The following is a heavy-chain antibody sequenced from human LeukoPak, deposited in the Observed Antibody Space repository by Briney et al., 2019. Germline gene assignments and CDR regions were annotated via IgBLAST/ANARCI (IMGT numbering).Heavy chain of an antibody. Sequence: ASVKVSCKASGYTFTGYYMHWVRQAPGQGLEWMGIINPSGGSTSYAQKFQGRVTMTRDTSTSTVYMELSSLRSEDTAVYYRARYFGASNVEIATKGPYYWGQGTLVTVSS. CDR1: GYTFTGYY. CDR2: INPSGGST. D-gene: IGHD5-24*01. CDR3: ARYFGASNVEIATKGPYY. J-gene: IGHJ4*02. V-gene: IGHV1-46*01.